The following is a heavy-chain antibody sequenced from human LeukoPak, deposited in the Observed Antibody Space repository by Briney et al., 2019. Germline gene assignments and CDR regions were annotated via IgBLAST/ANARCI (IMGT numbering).Heavy chain of an antibody. CDR3: AKDPVGATNWFDP. V-gene: IGHV3-23*01. CDR1: GFTFDDYG. J-gene: IGHJ5*02. D-gene: IGHD1-26*01. CDR2: ISGSGGST. Sequence: GGSLRLSCAASGFTFDDYGMSWVRQAPGKGLEWVSAISGSGGSTYYADSVKGRFTISRDNSKNTLYLQMNSLRAEDTAVYYCAKDPVGATNWFDPWGQGTLVTVSS.